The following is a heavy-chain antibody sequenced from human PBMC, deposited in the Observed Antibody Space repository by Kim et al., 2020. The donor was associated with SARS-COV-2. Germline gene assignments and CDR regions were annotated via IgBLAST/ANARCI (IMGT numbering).Heavy chain of an antibody. CDR2: IWYDGSNK. Sequence: GGSLRLSCAASGFTFSNYGMHCVRQAPGKGLEWVAVIWYDGSNKYYADSVKGRFTISRDNSKNTLYLQMNSLRAEDTAVYYCAREGGAGATTGLDYWGQG. CDR3: AREGGAGATTGLDY. CDR1: GFTFSNYG. J-gene: IGHJ4*02. D-gene: IGHD1-26*01. V-gene: IGHV3-33*01.